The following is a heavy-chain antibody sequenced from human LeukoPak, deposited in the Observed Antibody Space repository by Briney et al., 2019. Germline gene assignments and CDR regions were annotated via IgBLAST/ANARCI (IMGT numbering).Heavy chain of an antibody. Sequence: PGGSLRLSCAASGYTFGDYGMSWVRHVPGKGLEWVSAISGSGGSTYYADSVKGRFTISRDNSKNTLYLQMNSLRAEDTAVYYCAKSGLIVEYAFDIWGQGTMVTVSS. J-gene: IGHJ3*02. V-gene: IGHV3-23*01. CDR2: ISGSGGST. CDR3: AKSGLIVEYAFDI. CDR1: GYTFGDYG. D-gene: IGHD3-22*01.